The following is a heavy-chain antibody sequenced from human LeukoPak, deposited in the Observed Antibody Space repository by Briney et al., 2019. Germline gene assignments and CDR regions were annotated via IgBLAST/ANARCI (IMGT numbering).Heavy chain of an antibody. Sequence: SEILSLTCTVSGGSISTSSYYWGWVRQAPGKGLEWIGNIYYSGSTYYNPSLKSRVTISVDMSKNQFSLKLSSVTAADTAVYYCARRTAETYRRGPFDYWGQGTLVTVSS. J-gene: IGHJ4*02. CDR1: GGSISTSSYY. D-gene: IGHD4-11*01. CDR3: ARRTAETYRRGPFDY. V-gene: IGHV4-39*07. CDR2: IYYSGST.